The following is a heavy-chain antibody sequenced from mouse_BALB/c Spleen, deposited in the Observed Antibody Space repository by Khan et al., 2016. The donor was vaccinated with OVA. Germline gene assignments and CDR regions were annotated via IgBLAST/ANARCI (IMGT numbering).Heavy chain of an antibody. CDR2: IYPGNTDT. Sequence: DVQLQESGPVLARPGASVKMSCKASGYTFTSYWMHWVKQRPGQGLEWIGDIYPGNTDTTYNQKFKGKAKLTAVTSTSTAYMELSSLTNEDSAVYYWTRRNWDVAWFAYWGQGTLVTVSA. CDR3: TRRNWDVAWFAY. CDR1: GYTFTSYW. D-gene: IGHD4-1*01. J-gene: IGHJ3*01. V-gene: IGHV1-5*01.